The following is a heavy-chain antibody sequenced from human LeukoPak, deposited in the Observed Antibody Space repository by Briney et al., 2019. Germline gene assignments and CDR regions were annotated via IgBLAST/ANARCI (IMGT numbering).Heavy chain of an antibody. Sequence: PSETLSLTCTVSGGSISSYYWSWIRQPPGKGLEWIGEINHSGSTNYNPSLKSRVTISVDTSKNQFSLKLSSVTAADTAVYYCARGREKRFLAFDYWGQGTLVTVSS. V-gene: IGHV4-34*01. CDR3: ARGREKRFLAFDY. CDR2: INHSGST. J-gene: IGHJ4*02. D-gene: IGHD3-3*01. CDR1: GGSISSYY.